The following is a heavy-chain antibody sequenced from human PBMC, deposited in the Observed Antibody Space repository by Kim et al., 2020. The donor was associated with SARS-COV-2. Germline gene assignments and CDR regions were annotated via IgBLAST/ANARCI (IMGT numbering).Heavy chain of an antibody. J-gene: IGHJ6*03. V-gene: IGHV4-31*02. D-gene: IGHD3-16*01. Sequence: LKSRVTISVDTSKNQFSLKLSSVTAADTAVYYCARAQFGGPPYYYYYMDVWGKGTTVTVSS. CDR3: ARAQFGGPPYYYYYMDV.